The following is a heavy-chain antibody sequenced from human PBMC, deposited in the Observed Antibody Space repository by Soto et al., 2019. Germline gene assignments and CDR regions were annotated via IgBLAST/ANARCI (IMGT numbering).Heavy chain of an antibody. CDR2: IIPIFGTA. V-gene: IGHV1-69*06. Sequence: ASVKVSCKASGGTFSSYAISWVRQAPGQGLEWMGGIIPIFGTANYAQKFQGRVTITADKSTSTAYMELSSLRSEDTAVYYCARVRGTSDPFDIWGQGTMVTVSS. CDR3: ARVRGTSDPFDI. CDR1: GGTFSSYA. D-gene: IGHD1-7*01. J-gene: IGHJ3*02.